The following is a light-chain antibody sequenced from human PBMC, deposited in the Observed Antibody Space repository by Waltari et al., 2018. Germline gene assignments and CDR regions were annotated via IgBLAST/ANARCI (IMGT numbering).Light chain of an antibody. CDR2: SNI. V-gene: IGLV1-44*01. J-gene: IGLJ3*02. CDR3: AAWDDSLNGPV. Sequence: QSVLTQPPSASGTPGQRVTISCSGSSSNIGSNTVNWYQQLPGTAPKLLIYSNIQPPSGVPDRFAGSKAGTSASLAISGLQSEDEADDYWAAWDDSLNGPVFGGGTKLTVL. CDR1: SSNIGSNT.